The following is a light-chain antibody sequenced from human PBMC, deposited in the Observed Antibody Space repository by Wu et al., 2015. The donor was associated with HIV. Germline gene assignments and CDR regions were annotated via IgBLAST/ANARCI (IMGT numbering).Light chain of an antibody. CDR2: DAS. CDR3: QQRSDWPWT. Sequence: EIVLTQSPATLSLSPGERATLSCRASQSVRNYLAWFQQKPGQAPRLLIYDASNRATGIPARFSGSGSGTDFTLTISSLEPEDFALYYCQQRSDWPWTFGQGTKVDIK. J-gene: IGKJ1*01. CDR1: QSVRNY. V-gene: IGKV3-11*01.